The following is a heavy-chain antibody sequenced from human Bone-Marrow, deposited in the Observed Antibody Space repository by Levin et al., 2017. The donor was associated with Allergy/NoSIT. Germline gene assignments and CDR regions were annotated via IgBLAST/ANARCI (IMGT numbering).Heavy chain of an antibody. V-gene: IGHV4-30-2*01. CDR3: ARGWRISLLRGEIINWFDP. CDR1: GGSMSSGGYS. D-gene: IGHD3-10*01. CDR2: IFHSGTV. J-gene: IGHJ5*02. Sequence: SETLSLTCAVSGGSMSSGGYSWSWIRQPPGTGLEWIGHIFHSGTVYYNPALKSRVTISVDRSKNQFSLNLRSVTAADTAVYYCARGWRISLLRGEIINWFDPWGRGTLVIVSS.